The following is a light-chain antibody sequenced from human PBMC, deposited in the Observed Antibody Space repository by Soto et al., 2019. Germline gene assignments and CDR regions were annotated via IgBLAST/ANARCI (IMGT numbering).Light chain of an antibody. Sequence: QSVLTQPPSASGTPGQRVTISCSGSGSNIGNNSVNWYQQLPGTAPKLLIYGHSQRPTGVPDRFSDTKSGTSASLAISGLQSEDEADYYCAARDDDLNGYVFGTGTKVTVL. CDR2: GHS. CDR1: GSNIGNNS. CDR3: AARDDDLNGYV. V-gene: IGLV1-44*01. J-gene: IGLJ1*01.